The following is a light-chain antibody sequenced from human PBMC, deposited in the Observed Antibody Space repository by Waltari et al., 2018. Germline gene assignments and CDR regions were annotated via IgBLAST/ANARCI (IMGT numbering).Light chain of an antibody. CDR1: QSISSN. Sequence: EVVLTQSPVPRSVSPGERVTLSCRASQSISSNLAWYQQKPGQAPRLLMFGAYARAAGIPARFSGSESGTQFTLTISSLQSEDFAVYYCQQYNSWPRTFGQGTKVEIK. CDR3: QQYNSWPRT. V-gene: IGKV3-15*01. J-gene: IGKJ1*01. CDR2: GAY.